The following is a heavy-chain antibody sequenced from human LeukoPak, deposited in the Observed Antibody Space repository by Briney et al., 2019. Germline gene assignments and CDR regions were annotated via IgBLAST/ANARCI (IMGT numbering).Heavy chain of an antibody. CDR1: GFTFRTYW. J-gene: IGHJ4*02. CDR3: ARGLGSPTDY. CDR2: INDDGRTT. V-gene: IGHV3-74*01. Sequence: PGGSLRLSCAASGFTFRTYWMHWLRQAPGRGLVWVSRINDDGRTTTYTDSVKGRFTISRDNAKSTLYLQMNSLRAEDTAVYYCARGLGSPTDYWGQGTLVTVSS. D-gene: IGHD1-26*01.